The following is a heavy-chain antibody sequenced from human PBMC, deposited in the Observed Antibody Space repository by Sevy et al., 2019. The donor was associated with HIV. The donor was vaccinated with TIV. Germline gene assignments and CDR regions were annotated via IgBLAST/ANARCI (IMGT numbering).Heavy chain of an antibody. CDR2: INHSGST. CDR1: GGSFSGYY. Sequence: TLSLTCAVYGGSFSGYYWSWIRQPPGKGLEWIGEINHSGSTNYNPSLKSRVTISVDTSKNQFSLKLSSVTAADTAVYYCARGRGRRDYWGQGTLVTVSS. V-gene: IGHV4-34*01. J-gene: IGHJ4*02. CDR3: ARGRGRRDY.